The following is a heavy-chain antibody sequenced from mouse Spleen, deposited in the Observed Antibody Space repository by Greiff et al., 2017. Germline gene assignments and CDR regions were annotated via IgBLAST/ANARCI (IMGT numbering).Heavy chain of an antibody. CDR3: TRGGNWAYYFDY. J-gene: IGHJ2*01. V-gene: IGHV1-15*01. Sequence: QVQLKESGAELVRPGASVTLSCKASGYTFTDYEMHWVKQTPVHGLEWIGAIDPETGGTAYNQKFKGKAILTADKSSSTAYMELRSLTSEDSAVYYCTRGGNWAYYFDYWGQGTTLTVSS. D-gene: IGHD4-1*01. CDR1: GYTFTDYE. CDR2: IDPETGGT.